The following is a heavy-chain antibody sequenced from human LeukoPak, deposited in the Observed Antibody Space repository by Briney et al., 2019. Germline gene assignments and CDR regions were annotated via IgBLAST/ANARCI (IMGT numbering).Heavy chain of an antibody. D-gene: IGHD3-22*01. V-gene: IGHV4-39*07. CDR1: GGSISSTTYY. Sequence: SETLSLACTVSGGSISSTTYYWGWIRQPPGKGLEWIASMHYSGSTYYNPSLNNRVTRSIDTSKNQFSMKLSSVTAADTAVYYCAREMYDSGGYRVSYFDFWGQGILVTVSS. CDR2: MHYSGST. CDR3: AREMYDSGGYRVSYFDF. J-gene: IGHJ4*02.